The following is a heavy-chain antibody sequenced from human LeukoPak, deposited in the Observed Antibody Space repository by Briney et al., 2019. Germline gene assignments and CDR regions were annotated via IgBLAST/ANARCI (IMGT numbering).Heavy chain of an antibody. J-gene: IGHJ3*02. CDR2: ISGSSSTI. CDR3: ARDVERAFDI. Sequence: GGSLRLSCAASGFTFSSHSMNWVRQAPGKGLEWVSYISGSSSTIYYADSVKGRFTISRDNAKNSLYLQMNSLRAEDTAVYYCARDVERAFDIWGQGTMVTVSS. CDR1: GFTFSSHS. V-gene: IGHV3-48*04.